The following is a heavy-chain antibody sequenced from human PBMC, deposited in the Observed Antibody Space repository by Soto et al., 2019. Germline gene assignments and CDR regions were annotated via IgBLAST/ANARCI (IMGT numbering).Heavy chain of an antibody. CDR1: GGSFSGYY. D-gene: IGHD6-13*01. CDR3: ARVPSSSWYPRNYYYYYYMDV. CDR2: INHSGST. Sequence: SETLSLTCAVYGGSFSGYYWSWIRQPPGKGLEWIGEINHSGSTNYNPSLKSRVTISVDTSKNQFSLKLSSVTAADTAVYYCARVPSSSWYPRNYYYYYYMDVWGKGTTVTVSS. J-gene: IGHJ6*03. V-gene: IGHV4-34*01.